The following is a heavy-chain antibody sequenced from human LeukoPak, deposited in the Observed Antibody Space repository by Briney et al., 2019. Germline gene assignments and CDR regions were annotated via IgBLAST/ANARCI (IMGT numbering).Heavy chain of an antibody. J-gene: IGHJ4*02. D-gene: IGHD6-13*01. V-gene: IGHV3-30*18. CDR1: GFTYSSYG. CDR3: AKTGGSSSSWYENY. Sequence: GRSLRLSCAASGFTYSSYGMHWVRQAPGKGLEWVAVISYEGSNKYYADSVKGRFTISRDNSKNTLYLQMNSLRAEDTAVYYCAKTGGSSSSWYENYWGQGTLVTVSS. CDR2: ISYEGSNK.